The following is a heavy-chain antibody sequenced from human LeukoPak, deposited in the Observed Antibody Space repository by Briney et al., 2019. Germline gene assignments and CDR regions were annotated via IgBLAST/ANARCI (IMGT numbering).Heavy chain of an antibody. J-gene: IGHJ6*03. Sequence: PGRSLRLSCAASGFTFDDYAMHWVRQAPGKGLVWVSRINSDGSSTSCADSVKGRFTISRDNAKNTLYLQMNSLRAEDTAVYYCARDAARYSSYYYYYYMDVWGKGTTVTVSS. CDR1: GFTFDDYA. V-gene: IGHV3-74*01. D-gene: IGHD6-13*01. CDR2: INSDGSST. CDR3: ARDAARYSSYYYYYYMDV.